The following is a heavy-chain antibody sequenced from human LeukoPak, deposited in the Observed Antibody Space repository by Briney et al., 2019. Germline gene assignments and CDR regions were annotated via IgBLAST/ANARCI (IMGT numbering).Heavy chain of an antibody. Sequence: GESLKISCKGSGYSFTSYWISWVRQMPGKGLEWMGRIEPSDSYTNYSPSFQGHVTISADKSISTAYLQWSSPKASDTAMYYCARHTAMIVVVPTGDWGQGTLVTVSS. D-gene: IGHD3-22*01. V-gene: IGHV5-10-1*01. J-gene: IGHJ4*02. CDR3: ARHTAMIVVVPTGD. CDR1: GYSFTSYW. CDR2: IEPSDSYT.